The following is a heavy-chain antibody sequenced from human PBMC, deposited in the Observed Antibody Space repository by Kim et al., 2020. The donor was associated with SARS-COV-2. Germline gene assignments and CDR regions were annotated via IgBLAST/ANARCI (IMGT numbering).Heavy chain of an antibody. CDR3: ARDENDILTGYQVYYYYGMDV. CDR2: INSDGSST. Sequence: GGSLRLSCAASGFTFSSYWMHWVRQAPGKGLVWVSRINSDGSSTSYADSVKGRFTISRDNAKNTLYLQMNSLRAEDTAVYYCARDENDILTGYQVYYYYGMDVWGQGTTVTVSS. J-gene: IGHJ6*02. D-gene: IGHD3-9*01. V-gene: IGHV3-74*01. CDR1: GFTFSSYW.